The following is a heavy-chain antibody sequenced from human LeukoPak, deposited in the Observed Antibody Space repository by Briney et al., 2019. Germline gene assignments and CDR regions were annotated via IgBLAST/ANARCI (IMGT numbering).Heavy chain of an antibody. CDR2: IKQDGSEK. V-gene: IGHV3-7*01. Sequence: PGGSLRLSCAASGFTFSSYWMSWVRQAPGKGLEWVANIKQDGSEKYYVDSVKGRFTISRDNAKNSLYLQMNSLRAEDTAVYYCARDFRITYYYGSGSYDLDYWGQGTLVTVSS. D-gene: IGHD3-10*01. J-gene: IGHJ4*02. CDR3: ARDFRITYYYGSGSYDLDY. CDR1: GFTFSSYW.